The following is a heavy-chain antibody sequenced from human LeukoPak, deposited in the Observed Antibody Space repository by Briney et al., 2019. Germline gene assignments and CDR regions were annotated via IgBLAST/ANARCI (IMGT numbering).Heavy chain of an antibody. CDR3: ARLKCGYCSSTSCKGECYYGMDV. CDR1: GFTFSIYS. Sequence: GGSLRLSCAVSGFTFSIYSMNWVRQAPGKGLEWVSSISSSSSYIYYADSVKGRFTISRDNAKNSLYLQMNSLRAEDTAVYYCARLKCGYCSSTSCKGECYYGMDVWGQGTTVTVSS. V-gene: IGHV3-21*01. J-gene: IGHJ6*02. CDR2: ISSSSSYI. D-gene: IGHD2-2*03.